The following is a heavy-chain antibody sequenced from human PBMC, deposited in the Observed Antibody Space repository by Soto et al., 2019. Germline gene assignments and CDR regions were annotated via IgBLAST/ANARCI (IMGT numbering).Heavy chain of an antibody. CDR1: GVSIGSYY. CDR3: ARDGGFYYGMDV. Sequence: SETLSLTCTVSGVSIGSYYWNWIRQPPGKGLEWIGYIYYSGSTNYNPSLKSRVTISVDTSKNQFSLKLSSVTAADTAVYYCARDGGFYYGMDVWGQGTTVTVSS. V-gene: IGHV4-59*01. D-gene: IGHD3-3*01. J-gene: IGHJ6*02. CDR2: IYYSGST.